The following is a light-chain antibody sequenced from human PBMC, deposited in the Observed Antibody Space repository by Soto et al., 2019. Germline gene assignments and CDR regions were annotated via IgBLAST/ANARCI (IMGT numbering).Light chain of an antibody. Sequence: EIGMTQSPATLSVSPGERATLSFRASQSVSSNLAWYQQKPGQAPRLLIYGASTRATGIPAGFSGSGSRTEFTLTISSLPSEDFAVYSCQQYNNWPPWTFGHRTKVYIK. CDR1: QSVSSN. J-gene: IGKJ1*01. CDR2: GAS. CDR3: QQYNNWPPWT. V-gene: IGKV3-15*01.